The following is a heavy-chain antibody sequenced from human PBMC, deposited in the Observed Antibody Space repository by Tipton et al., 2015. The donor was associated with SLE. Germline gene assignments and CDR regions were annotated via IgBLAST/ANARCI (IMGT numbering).Heavy chain of an antibody. D-gene: IGHD3-10*01. Sequence: TLSLTCTVSGGSISSSRYYWGWIRQPPGKGLEWIGEINHSGSTNYNPSLKSRVTISVDTSKNQFSLKLTSVTAADTAVYYCARGLAMVRGDSMDYWGQGTLVTVSS. CDR2: INHSGST. V-gene: IGHV4-39*07. CDR1: GGSISSSRYY. J-gene: IGHJ4*02. CDR3: ARGLAMVRGDSMDY.